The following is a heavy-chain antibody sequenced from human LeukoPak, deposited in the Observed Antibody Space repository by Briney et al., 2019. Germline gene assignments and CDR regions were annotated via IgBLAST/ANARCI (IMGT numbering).Heavy chain of an antibody. V-gene: IGHV3-30-3*01. J-gene: IGHJ3*02. CDR1: GFTFSSYA. CDR2: ISYDGSNK. CDR3: ARATSFSSGWYGGGAFDI. D-gene: IGHD6-19*01. Sequence: GGSLRPSCAASGFTFSSYAMHWVRQAPGKGLEWVAVISYDGSNKYYADSVKGRFTISRDNSKNTLYLQMNSLRAEDTAVYYCARATSFSSGWYGGGAFDIWGQGTMVTVSS.